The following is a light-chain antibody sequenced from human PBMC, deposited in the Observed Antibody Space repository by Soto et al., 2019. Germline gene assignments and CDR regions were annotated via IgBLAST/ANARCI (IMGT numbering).Light chain of an antibody. CDR2: EVS. J-gene: IGLJ2*01. CDR1: SSDVGGYNY. V-gene: IGLV2-8*01. Sequence: QSALTQPPSASGSPGQSVTISCTGTSSDVGGYNYVSWYQQHPGKAPKLVISEVSKRPSGVPDRFSGSKSGNTASLTVSGLQAEDEADYYCSSYADNNNVVFGGGTQLTVL. CDR3: SSYADNNNVV.